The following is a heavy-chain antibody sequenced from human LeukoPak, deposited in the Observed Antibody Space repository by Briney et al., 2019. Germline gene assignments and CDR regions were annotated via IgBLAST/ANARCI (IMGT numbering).Heavy chain of an antibody. V-gene: IGHV3-21*04. Sequence: GGSLRLSCAASGFTFSSYSMNWVRQAPGKGLEWVSSISSSSSYIYYADSVKGRFTISRDNAKNSLYLQMNSLRAEDTAVYYCAKGASYGDYVYQYFDYWGQGTLVTVSS. CDR1: GFTFSSYS. CDR2: ISSSSSYI. J-gene: IGHJ4*02. D-gene: IGHD4-17*01. CDR3: AKGASYGDYVYQYFDY.